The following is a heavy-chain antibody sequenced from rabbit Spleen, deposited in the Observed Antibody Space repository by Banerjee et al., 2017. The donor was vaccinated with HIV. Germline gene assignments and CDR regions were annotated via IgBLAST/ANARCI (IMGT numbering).Heavy chain of an antibody. CDR2: IDVAKYGTT. D-gene: IGHD4-2*01. J-gene: IGHJ4*01. CDR1: GLDLSSRYW. CDR3: ARDAAGREDFNL. Sequence: QEQLEESGGGLVKPGGTLTLTCKASGLDLSSRYWICWVRQAPGKGLEWIACIDVAKYGTTYYTSWAKGRFTISKTSSTTVTLHMTSLTVADTATYFCARDAAGREDFNLWGQGTLVTVS. V-gene: IGHV1S45*01.